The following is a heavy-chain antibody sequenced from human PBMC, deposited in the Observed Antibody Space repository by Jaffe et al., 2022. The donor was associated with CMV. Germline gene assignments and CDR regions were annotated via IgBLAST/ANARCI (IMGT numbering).Heavy chain of an antibody. CDR3: ARDIGDDGGEN. CDR2: IKQDGSGE. Sequence: EVQLVESGGGLVQPGGSLRLSCAASGITFSRYWMSWVRQAPGKGLEWVANIKQDGSGEYYVDSVKGRFTISRDNAKNSLYLQMNSLRAEDTAVYYCARDIGDDGGENWGQGTLVTVSS. J-gene: IGHJ4*02. D-gene: IGHD3-16*01. CDR1: GITFSRYW. V-gene: IGHV3-7*03.